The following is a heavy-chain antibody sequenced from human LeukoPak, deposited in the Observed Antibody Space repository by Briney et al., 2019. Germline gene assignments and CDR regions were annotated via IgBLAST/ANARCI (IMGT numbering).Heavy chain of an antibody. J-gene: IGHJ4*02. CDR3: ARVSGYDWESFYDY. Sequence: SETLSLTCTVSGYSISSGYYWGWIRQPPGKGLEWIGSIYHSGSTYYNPSLKSRVTISVDTSKNQFSLKLSSVTAADTAVYYCARVSGYDWESFYDYWGQGTLVTVSS. CDR1: GYSISSGYY. V-gene: IGHV4-38-2*02. D-gene: IGHD5-12*01. CDR2: IYHSGST.